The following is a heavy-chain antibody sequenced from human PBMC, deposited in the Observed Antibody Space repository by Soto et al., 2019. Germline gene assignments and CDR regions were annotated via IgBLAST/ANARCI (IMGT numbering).Heavy chain of an antibody. CDR1: GFIFSKCD. J-gene: IGHJ5*02. CDR3: ARDGEYGLHWLDP. D-gene: IGHD3-10*01. V-gene: IGHV3-21*01. CDR2: ISSSSSFF. Sequence: EVQLVESGGGLVKPGGSLRLSCAASGFIFSKCDMNWVRQAPGQGPEWVASISSSSSFFYYADSVKGRFTISRDNAKNLMYLQMDSLRVEDTAVYYCARDGEYGLHWLDPWGQGTQVTVSS.